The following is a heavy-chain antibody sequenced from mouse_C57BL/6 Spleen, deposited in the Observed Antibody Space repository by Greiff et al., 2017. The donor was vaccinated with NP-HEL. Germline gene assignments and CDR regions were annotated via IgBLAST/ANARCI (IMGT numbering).Heavy chain of an antibody. V-gene: IGHV3-6*01. CDR1: GYSITSGYY. CDR3: ARSYPFFDY. Sequence: EVKLMESGPGLVKPSQSLSLTCSVTGYSITSGYYWNWIRQLPGNKLEWMGYISYDGSNNYNPSLKNRIPITRDTSKNQFFLKLNSVTTEDTATYYCARSYPFFDYWGQGTTLTVSS. J-gene: IGHJ2*01. D-gene: IGHD2-10*01. CDR2: ISYDGSN.